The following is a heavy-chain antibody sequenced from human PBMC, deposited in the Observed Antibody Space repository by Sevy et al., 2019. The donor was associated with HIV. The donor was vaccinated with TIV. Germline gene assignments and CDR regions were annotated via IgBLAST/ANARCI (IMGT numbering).Heavy chain of an antibody. CDR3: ARDPPGIAATGGG. J-gene: IGHJ4*02. V-gene: IGHV3-53*01. D-gene: IGHD6-13*01. CDR2: IYSGGTT. Sequence: GGSLKISCAASGFTVSNNYMNWVRQAPGKGLEWVSLIYSGGTTHYADSVKGPFTISRDHSKNTLYLQMNSLRAEDTAIYYCARDPPGIAATGGGWGQGTLVTVSS. CDR1: GFTVSNNY.